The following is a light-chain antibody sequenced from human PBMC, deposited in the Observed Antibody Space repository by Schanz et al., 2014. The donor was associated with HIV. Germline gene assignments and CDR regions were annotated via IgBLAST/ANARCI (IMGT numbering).Light chain of an antibody. J-gene: IGLJ2*01. CDR3: QVWERFVNVV. Sequence: SYELTQPPSVSVAPGKTATITCGGNNVGIKSVHWYQLKPGQAPKMLISYDTDRPSGIPERFSGSNSGHTATLTISRVEAGDEADYYCQVWERFVNVVFGGGTKLTVL. CDR1: NVGIKS. CDR2: YDT. V-gene: IGLV3-21*01.